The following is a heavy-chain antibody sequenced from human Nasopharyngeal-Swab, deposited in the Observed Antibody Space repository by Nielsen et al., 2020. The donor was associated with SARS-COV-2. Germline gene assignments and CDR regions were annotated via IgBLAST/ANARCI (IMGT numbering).Heavy chain of an antibody. CDR3: TTSFTVGGLKDY. D-gene: IGHD3-16*01. Sequence: VRQMPGKGLEWVGRIRSKDKNYATAYGTSVKGRFIISRDDSKNTAFLQMNSLKTEDTAVYFCTTSFTVGGLKDYWGQGTPVPLSS. CDR2: IRSKDKNYAT. V-gene: IGHV3-73*01. J-gene: IGHJ4*02.